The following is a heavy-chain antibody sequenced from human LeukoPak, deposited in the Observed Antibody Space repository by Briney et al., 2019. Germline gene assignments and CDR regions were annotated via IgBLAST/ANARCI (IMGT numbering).Heavy chain of an antibody. Sequence: SETLSLTCAVYGGSFSGYYWSWIRQPPGKGLEWIGEINHSGSTDYNPSLKSRVTISVDTSKNQFSLKLRSVTAADTAVYYCARLVDYGSGSHWGQGTLVIVSS. J-gene: IGHJ4*02. D-gene: IGHD3-10*01. CDR2: INHSGST. CDR3: ARLVDYGSGSH. CDR1: GGSFSGYY. V-gene: IGHV4-34*01.